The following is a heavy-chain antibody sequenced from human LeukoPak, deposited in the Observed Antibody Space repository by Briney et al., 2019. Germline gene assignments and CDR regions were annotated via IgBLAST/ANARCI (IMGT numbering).Heavy chain of an antibody. CDR3: VRGPLLEWFPADFDY. Sequence: GASVKVSCKASGYTFTGYYMHWVRQAPGQGLEWMGWINPNSGGTNYAQKFQGRVTMTRDTSISTAYMELSRLRSDDTAVYYCVRGPLLEWFPADFDYWGQGTLVTVSS. J-gene: IGHJ4*02. V-gene: IGHV1-2*02. CDR2: INPNSGGT. D-gene: IGHD3-3*01. CDR1: GYTFTGYY.